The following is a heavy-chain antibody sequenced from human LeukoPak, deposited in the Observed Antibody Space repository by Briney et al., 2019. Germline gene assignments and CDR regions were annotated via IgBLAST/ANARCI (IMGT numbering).Heavy chain of an antibody. V-gene: IGHV3-30*03. D-gene: IGHD3-22*01. Sequence: PGGSLRLSCAASGFTFSSYGMHWVRQAPGKGLEWVAVVSYDGHITYYADSLKGRFTISRDNSKNTLYLQMNSLRVEDTAVYYCARDPPYYYDSSGYYDYWGQGTLVTVSS. CDR3: ARDPPYYYDSSGYYDY. CDR1: GFTFSSYG. J-gene: IGHJ4*02. CDR2: VSYDGHIT.